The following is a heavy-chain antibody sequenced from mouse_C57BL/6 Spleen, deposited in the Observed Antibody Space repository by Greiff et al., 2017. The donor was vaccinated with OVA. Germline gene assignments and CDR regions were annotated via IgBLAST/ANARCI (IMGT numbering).Heavy chain of an antibody. Sequence: EVMLVESGGGLVQPGGSLSLSCAASGFTFTDYYMSWVRQPPGKALEWLGFIRNKANGYTTEYSASVKGRFTISRDNSQSILYLQMNALRAEDSATYYCARKLGQGAMDYWGQGTSVTVSS. D-gene: IGHD4-1*01. V-gene: IGHV7-3*01. CDR3: ARKLGQGAMDY. J-gene: IGHJ4*01. CDR2: IRNKANGYTT. CDR1: GFTFTDYY.